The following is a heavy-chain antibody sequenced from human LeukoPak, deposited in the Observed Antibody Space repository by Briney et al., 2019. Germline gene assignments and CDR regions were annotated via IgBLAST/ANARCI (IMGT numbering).Heavy chain of an antibody. V-gene: IGHV3-23*01. CDR1: GFTFSSYA. J-gene: IGHJ6*03. D-gene: IGHD2-15*01. CDR3: AKNGDRGAYCTGGTCYPYFYYYMDV. Sequence: GGSLRLSCAASGFTFSSYAMSWVRQAPGKGLEWVSSINGGGGSTYYADSVKGRFTISRDNSKNTLYLQMNSLRAEDTAIYYCAKNGDRGAYCTGGTCYPYFYYYMDVWGKGTTVTI. CDR2: INGGGGST.